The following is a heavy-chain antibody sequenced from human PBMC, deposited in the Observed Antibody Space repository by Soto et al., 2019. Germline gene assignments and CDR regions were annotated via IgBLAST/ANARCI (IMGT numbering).Heavy chain of an antibody. J-gene: IGHJ5*02. V-gene: IGHV2-5*02. Sequence: QITLKESGPTLVKPTQTLTLTCTFSGFSLSTSGVGVGWIRQPPGKALEWLALIYWDDDKRYSPSLKSRLTITKDTSKNQVVLTLTNMDPVDTATYYCAHAVVATIWRWFDPWGQGTLVTVSS. CDR2: IYWDDDK. D-gene: IGHD5-12*01. CDR3: AHAVVATIWRWFDP. CDR1: GFSLSTSGVG.